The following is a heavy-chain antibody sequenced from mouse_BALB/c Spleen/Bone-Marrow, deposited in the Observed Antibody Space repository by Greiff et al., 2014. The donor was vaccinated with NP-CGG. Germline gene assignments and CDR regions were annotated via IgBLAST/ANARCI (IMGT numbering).Heavy chain of an antibody. CDR3: AKLGRSYYYVDV. CDR2: IWGGGST. V-gene: IGHV2-6-5*01. D-gene: IGHD1-1*01. Sequence: QVQLQQSGPGLVAPSQSLSITCTVSGFSLTDYGVSWIRQPPGKGLEWLGVIWGGGSTYYNSALKSRLSISKDDSKSQVFLKMNSLQTVDTAMYYCAKLGRSYYYVDVWGAGTTVTVSS. CDR1: GFSLTDYG. J-gene: IGHJ1*01.